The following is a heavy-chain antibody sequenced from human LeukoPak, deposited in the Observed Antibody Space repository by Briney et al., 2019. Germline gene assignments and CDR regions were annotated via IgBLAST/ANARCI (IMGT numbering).Heavy chain of an antibody. Sequence: GGSLRLSCAASGFTFSDYYMSWIRQAPGKGLEWISYISSSGSTIYYADSVKGRFTISRDNAKNSLYLQMNSLRAEDTAVYYCARDWGEMATIDAFDIWGQGTMVTVSS. CDR3: ARDWGEMATIDAFDI. D-gene: IGHD5-24*01. J-gene: IGHJ3*02. CDR2: ISSSGSTI. V-gene: IGHV3-11*04. CDR1: GFTFSDYY.